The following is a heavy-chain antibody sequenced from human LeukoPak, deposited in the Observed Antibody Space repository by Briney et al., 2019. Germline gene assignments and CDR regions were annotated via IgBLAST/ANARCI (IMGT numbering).Heavy chain of an antibody. CDR3: AKDGIVDYYGSGSYNVWFDP. J-gene: IGHJ5*02. CDR1: GFTFSSYG. D-gene: IGHD3-10*01. Sequence: GGSLRLSCAASGFTFSSYGMHWVRQAPGKGLEWVAVIWYDGSNKYYADSVKGRFTISRDNSKNTLYLQMNSLRAEDTAVYYCAKDGIVDYYGSGSYNVWFDPWGQGTLVTVSS. V-gene: IGHV3-33*06. CDR2: IWYDGSNK.